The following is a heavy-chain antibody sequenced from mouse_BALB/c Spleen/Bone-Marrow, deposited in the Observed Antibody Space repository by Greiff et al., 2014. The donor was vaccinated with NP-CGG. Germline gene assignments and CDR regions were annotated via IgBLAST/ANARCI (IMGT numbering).Heavy chain of an antibody. D-gene: IGHD1-1*02. V-gene: IGHV1-69*02. CDR2: IYPSDSYT. Sequence: VQLQQSGAELVRPGASVKLSCKASGYTFTSYWINWVKQRPGQGLEWIGNIYPSDSYTNYNQKFKDKATLTVDKSSSTAYMQRSSPTSEGSAVYYCTRDGAPFAYWGQGTLVTVSA. J-gene: IGHJ3*01. CDR3: TRDGAPFAY. CDR1: GYTFTSYW.